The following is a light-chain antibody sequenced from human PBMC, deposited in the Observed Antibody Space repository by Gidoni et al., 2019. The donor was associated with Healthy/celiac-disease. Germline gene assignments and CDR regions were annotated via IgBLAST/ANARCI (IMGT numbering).Light chain of an antibody. CDR2: WAS. Sequence: DIVMTQSPDSLAVSLGERATINCKSSQSVLYSSNNKNYLAWYQQKPGPPPKLLIYWASTRESGVPDRFSGSGSGTDFTLTISSLQAEDVAVYYCQQYYSTPRTFXXXTKVEIK. CDR1: QSVLYSSNNKNY. J-gene: IGKJ1*01. CDR3: QQYYSTPRT. V-gene: IGKV4-1*01.